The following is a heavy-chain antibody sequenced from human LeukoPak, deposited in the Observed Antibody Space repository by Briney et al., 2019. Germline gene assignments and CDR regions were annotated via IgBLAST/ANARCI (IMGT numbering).Heavy chain of an antibody. CDR3: ARDGYYYDSSGYYAFDI. V-gene: IGHV4-4*02. J-gene: IGHJ3*02. CDR2: IYHSGSS. Sequence: ASGTLSLTCAVSGGSISSNWWSWVRQPPGKGLEWIGEIYHSGSSNYKPSLKSRVTISVDTSKNQFSLKLSSVTAADTAVYYCARDGYYYDSSGYYAFDIWGQGTMVTVSS. CDR1: GGSISSNW. D-gene: IGHD3-22*01.